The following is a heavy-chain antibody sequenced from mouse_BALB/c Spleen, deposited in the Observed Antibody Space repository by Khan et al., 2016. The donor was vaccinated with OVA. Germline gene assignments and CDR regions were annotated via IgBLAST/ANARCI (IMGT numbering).Heavy chain of an antibody. D-gene: IGHD6-1*01. CDR2: ISTYYGDV. J-gene: IGHJ3*01. CDR3: TSGAWGSGIAY. CDR1: GYTFTDST. V-gene: IGHV1S137*01. Sequence: QMQLEESGAELVRPGVSVKISCKGSGYTFTDSTIHWVKQSHALSLEWIGVISTYYGDVTYNQKFKGKATMNVDKSSSTTYMEPARLPSEDSAIYYSTSGAWGSGIAYWGQGTLVTVSA.